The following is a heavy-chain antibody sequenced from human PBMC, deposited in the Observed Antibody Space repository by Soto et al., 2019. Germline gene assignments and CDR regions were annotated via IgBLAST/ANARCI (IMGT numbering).Heavy chain of an antibody. V-gene: IGHV1-18*01. CDR3: ATPDRISRRPAYEV. J-gene: IGHJ3*01. Sequence: ASVKVSCKASESMLTTDGIIWVRQAPGHGLGWMGWISAYNGDTKYAQKFQDRVTMTTDTSTSTAYLELRSLRSDDTGFYYRATPDRISRRPAYEVWGQGTVVTVSS. D-gene: IGHD2-15*01. CDR2: ISAYNGDT. CDR1: ESMLTTDG.